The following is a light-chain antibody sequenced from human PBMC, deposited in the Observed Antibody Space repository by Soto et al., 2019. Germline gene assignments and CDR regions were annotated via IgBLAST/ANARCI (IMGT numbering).Light chain of an antibody. J-gene: IGKJ4*01. V-gene: IGKV3-15*01. Sequence: EIVMTQSPAALSVSPGERATLSCRVSQSVSSTLAWYQQKPGQAPRLLIYGASTRATGIPARFSGSGSGTDFTLTISSLQSEDFAVYYCQQYNSWPLTFGGGTKVDIK. CDR2: GAS. CDR3: QQYNSWPLT. CDR1: QSVSST.